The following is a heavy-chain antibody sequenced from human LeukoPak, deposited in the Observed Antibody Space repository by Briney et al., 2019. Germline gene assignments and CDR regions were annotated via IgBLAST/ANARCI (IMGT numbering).Heavy chain of an antibody. D-gene: IGHD2-15*01. V-gene: IGHV3-23*01. J-gene: IGHJ4*02. CDR3: AKATYCSGSSCSTPFDY. CDR2: ISGSGGST. CDR1: GFTFSSYA. Sequence: GGSLRLSCAASGFTFSSYAMSWVRQAPGKGLEWVSAISGSGGSTYYADSVKGRFTISRDNSKNTLYLQMNSLRAEDTAVYYCAKATYCSGSSCSTPFDYWGQGTLVTVSS.